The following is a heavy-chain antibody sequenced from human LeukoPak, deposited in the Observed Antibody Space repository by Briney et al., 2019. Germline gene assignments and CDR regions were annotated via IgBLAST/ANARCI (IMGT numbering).Heavy chain of an antibody. D-gene: IGHD6-19*01. V-gene: IGHV3-30*02. CDR1: GFTFRNHG. Sequence: GGSLRLSCAASGFTFRNHGMHWVRQAPGEGLEWVAFIWYDGGEKYYADSVKGRFTISRDNSKNTLNVQMNSLRTEDTAVYYCAKDLSSGWSFDSWGQGTLVSVSS. J-gene: IGHJ4*02. CDR3: AKDLSSGWSFDS. CDR2: IWYDGGEK.